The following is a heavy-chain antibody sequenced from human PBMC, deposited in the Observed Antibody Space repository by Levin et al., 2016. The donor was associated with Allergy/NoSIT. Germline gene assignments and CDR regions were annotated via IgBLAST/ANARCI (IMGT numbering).Heavy chain of an antibody. Sequence: WIRQPPGKGLEWVTVISNDGSEKYYAGSVKGRFTISRDNAKNTLYLQMNSLRAEDTAMYYCAKDRLRFLDYWGQGTLVTVSS. D-gene: IGHD3-3*01. J-gene: IGHJ4*02. CDR3: AKDRLRFLDY. CDR2: ISNDGSEK. V-gene: IGHV3-30*18.